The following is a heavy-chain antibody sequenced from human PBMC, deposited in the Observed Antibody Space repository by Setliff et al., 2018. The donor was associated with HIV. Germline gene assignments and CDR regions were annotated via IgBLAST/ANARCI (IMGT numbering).Heavy chain of an antibody. J-gene: IGHJ3*02. CDR3: ASATKLLTGYTKI. V-gene: IGHV4-38-2*01. CDR1: GYSISSGYF. CDR2: ISHSGNT. D-gene: IGHD1-1*01. Sequence: SETLSLTCAVSGYSISSGYFWGWIRQPPGKGLEWIGGISHSGNTYYNPSLQSRVTISLDMSKNQFSLKLSSVTAADTAVYYCASATKLLTGYTKIWGQGTMVTVSS.